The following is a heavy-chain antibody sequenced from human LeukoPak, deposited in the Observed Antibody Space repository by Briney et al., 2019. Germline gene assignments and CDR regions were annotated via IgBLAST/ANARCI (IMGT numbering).Heavy chain of an antibody. CDR1: GGSISSSGHY. CDR3: ARLGSNGWPYYSGLDV. CDR2: AFYGRPT. Sequence: PSETLSLTCTVSGGSISSSGHYWGWLRQPPGRGLEWIGCAFYGRPTHYNPSLASRNTISVDTSRNQFSLKLNSLTAADTAVYFCARLGSNGWPYYSGLDVWGQGTTVTVS. J-gene: IGHJ6*02. D-gene: IGHD6-19*01. V-gene: IGHV4-39*01.